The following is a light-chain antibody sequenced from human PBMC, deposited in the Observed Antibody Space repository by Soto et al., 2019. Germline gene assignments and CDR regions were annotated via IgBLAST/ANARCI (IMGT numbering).Light chain of an antibody. CDR2: DVS. V-gene: IGLV2-11*01. CDR1: SSDVGGYNY. Sequence: LTQPRSVSGSPGQSVTISCTGTSSDVGGYNYVSWYQQHPGKAPKLMIYDVSKRPSGGPDRFSGSKSGNTASLTISGLQAEDEADYYCCSYAGSYTFPFVFGTGTKVTVL. J-gene: IGLJ1*01. CDR3: CSYAGSYTFPFV.